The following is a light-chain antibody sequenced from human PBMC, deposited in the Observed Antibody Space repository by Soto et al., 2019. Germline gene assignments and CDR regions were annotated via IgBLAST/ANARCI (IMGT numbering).Light chain of an antibody. CDR1: QSISSW. CDR2: DAS. Sequence: DIQMTQSPSTLSASVGDRVTITCRASQSISSWVAWYQQKPGKAPKLLTFDASRLESGVPSRFSGSGSGTEFTLTISSLQPDDFASYFCQQYDGYSGYTFGQGTKLEIK. V-gene: IGKV1-5*01. CDR3: QQYDGYSGYT. J-gene: IGKJ2*01.